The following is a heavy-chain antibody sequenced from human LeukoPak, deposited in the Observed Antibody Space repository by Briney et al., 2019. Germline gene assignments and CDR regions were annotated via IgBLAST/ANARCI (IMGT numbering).Heavy chain of an antibody. CDR1: GFTFNSYG. J-gene: IGHJ4*02. Sequence: PGRSLRLSCAASGFTFNSYGIHWVRQAPGKGLEWVAFIWYDGSNKYYAGSVKGRFTISRDNSKNTLYLQMNSLRAEDTAVYYCARARTTRDFDYWGQGTLVTVSS. CDR3: ARARTTRDFDY. D-gene: IGHD4-17*01. V-gene: IGHV3-33*01. CDR2: IWYDGSNK.